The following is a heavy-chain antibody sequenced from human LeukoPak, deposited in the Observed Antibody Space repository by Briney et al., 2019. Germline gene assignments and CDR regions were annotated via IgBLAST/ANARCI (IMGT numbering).Heavy chain of an antibody. Sequence: GGSLRLSCAAFGFIFSTYSTNWVRQAPGKGLEWVSSISSSSSYIYYADSVKGRFTISRDNAKNSLYLQMNSLRAEDTAVYYCARREIPDYWGQGTLVTVSS. D-gene: IGHD1-26*01. CDR1: GFIFSTYS. V-gene: IGHV3-21*01. CDR2: ISSSSSYI. J-gene: IGHJ4*02. CDR3: ARREIPDY.